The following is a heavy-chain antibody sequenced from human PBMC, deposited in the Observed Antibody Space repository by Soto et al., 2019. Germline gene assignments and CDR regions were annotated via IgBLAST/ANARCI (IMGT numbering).Heavy chain of an antibody. V-gene: IGHV1-18*04. J-gene: IGHJ5*02. Sequence: ASVKVSCKASGYTFTSYGISWVRQAPGQGLEWMGWISAYNGNTNYAQKLQGRVTMTTDTSTSTAYMELRSLRSDDTAVYYCARVETPNYSNYVDWFDPWGQGTLVTVSS. CDR3: ARVETPNYSNYVDWFDP. D-gene: IGHD4-4*01. CDR1: GYTFTSYG. CDR2: ISAYNGNT.